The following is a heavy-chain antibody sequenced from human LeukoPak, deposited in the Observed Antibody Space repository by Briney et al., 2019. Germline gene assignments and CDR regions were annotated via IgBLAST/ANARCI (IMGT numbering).Heavy chain of an antibody. J-gene: IGHJ4*02. CDR2: ISSTSTFI. CDR1: GFTFSRYS. CDR3: ARVSGRLERQSDLDY. D-gene: IGHD1-1*01. Sequence: GGSLRLSCAASGFTFSRYSMNWVRQAPGKGLEWVASISSTSTFIYSADSVKGRFTISRDTAKNSLFLQMNSLRAEDTAIYYCARVSGRLERQSDLDYWGQGTLVIVSS. V-gene: IGHV3-21*01.